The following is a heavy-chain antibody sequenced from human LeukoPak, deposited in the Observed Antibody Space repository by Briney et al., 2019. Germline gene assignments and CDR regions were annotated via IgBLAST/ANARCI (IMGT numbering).Heavy chain of an antibody. CDR1: GFTFNTYN. J-gene: IGHJ3*02. V-gene: IGHV3-21*01. CDR3: ARGAIGGQRRDSFDI. D-gene: IGHD2-15*01. Sequence: PGGSLRLSCTASGFTFNTYNMNWGRQAPGKGLEWVSSISGSGRYIYYADSLKGRFTISRDYANNSLYLQMNSLRAEDTAVYYCARGAIGGQRRDSFDIWGQGTMVTVSS. CDR2: ISGSGRYI.